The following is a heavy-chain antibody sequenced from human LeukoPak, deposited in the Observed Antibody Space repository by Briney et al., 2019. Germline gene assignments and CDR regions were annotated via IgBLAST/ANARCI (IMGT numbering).Heavy chain of an antibody. J-gene: IGHJ6*02. CDR1: GGSFSGYY. V-gene: IGHV4-34*01. D-gene: IGHD2-15*01. CDR3: ARVRLYCSGGSCTDRDYYYYGMDV. Sequence: SETLSLTCAVYGGSFSGYYWSWIRQPPGKGLEWIGEINHSGSTNYNPSLKSRVTISVDTSKNQISLKLSSVTAADTAVYYCARVRLYCSGGSCTDRDYYYYGMDVWGQGTTVTVSS. CDR2: INHSGST.